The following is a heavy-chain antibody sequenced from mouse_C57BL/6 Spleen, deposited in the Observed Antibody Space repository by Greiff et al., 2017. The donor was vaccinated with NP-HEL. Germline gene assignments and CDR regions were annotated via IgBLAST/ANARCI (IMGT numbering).Heavy chain of an antibody. Sequence: DVHLVESGGGLVKPGGSLKLSCAASGFTFSSYAMSWVRQTPEKRLEWVATISDGGSYTYYPDNVKGRFTISRDNAKNNLYLQMSHLKSEDTAMYYCASLLRLSYFDYWGQGTTLTVSS. J-gene: IGHJ2*01. V-gene: IGHV5-4*01. CDR3: ASLLRLSYFDY. CDR2: ISDGGSYT. D-gene: IGHD2-9*01. CDR1: GFTFSSYA.